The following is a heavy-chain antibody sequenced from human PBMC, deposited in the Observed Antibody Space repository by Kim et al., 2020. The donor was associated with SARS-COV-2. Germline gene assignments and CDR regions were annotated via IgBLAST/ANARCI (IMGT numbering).Heavy chain of an antibody. V-gene: IGHV4-31*03. D-gene: IGHD3-10*01. Sequence: SETLSLTCTVSGGSISSGGYYWSWIRQHPGKGLEWIGYIYYSGSTYYNPSLKSRVTISVDTSKNQFSLKLSSVTAADTAVYYCARSLGTLWFGELLIGAFDIWGLETMVTVSS. CDR1: GGSISSGGYY. CDR2: IYYSGST. J-gene: IGHJ3*02. CDR3: ARSLGTLWFGELLIGAFDI.